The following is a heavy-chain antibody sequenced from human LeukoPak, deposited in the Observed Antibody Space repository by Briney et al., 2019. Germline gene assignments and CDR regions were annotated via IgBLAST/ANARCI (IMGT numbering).Heavy chain of an antibody. Sequence: ASVKVSCKASGYTFTSYGISWVRQAPGQGLEWMGWISAYNGNTNYAQKLQGRVTMTTDTSTSTAYMELRSLRSDDTAVYYCARDRGYDWSFPYDYWGQGTLVTVSS. D-gene: IGHD5-12*01. CDR1: GYTFTSYG. V-gene: IGHV1-18*01. J-gene: IGHJ4*02. CDR3: ARDRGYDWSFPYDY. CDR2: ISAYNGNT.